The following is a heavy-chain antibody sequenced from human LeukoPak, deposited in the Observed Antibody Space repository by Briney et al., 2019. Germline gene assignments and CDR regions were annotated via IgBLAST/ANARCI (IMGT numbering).Heavy chain of an antibody. CDR1: GFSFSSYE. D-gene: IGHD4-17*01. Sequence: GGSLRLSCAASGFSFSSYEMNWVRQAPGKGLEWVSYISSSGSTIYYADSVKGRFTISRDNAKNSLYLQMNSLRAEDTAVYYCARDRMDYEADYWGQGTLVTVSS. V-gene: IGHV3-48*03. CDR3: ARDRMDYEADY. J-gene: IGHJ4*02. CDR2: ISSSGSTI.